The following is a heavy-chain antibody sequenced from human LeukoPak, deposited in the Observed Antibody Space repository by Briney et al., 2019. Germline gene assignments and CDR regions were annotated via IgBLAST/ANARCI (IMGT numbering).Heavy chain of an antibody. CDR3: ATRAYCTNGVCYPDYYYGMDV. V-gene: IGHV1-69*13. CDR2: IIPIFGTA. D-gene: IGHD2-8*01. Sequence: SVKVSCKASGGTFSSYAISWVRQAPGQGLEWMGGIIPIFGTANYAQKFQGRVTITADESTSTAYVELSSLRSEDTAVYYCATRAYCTNGVCYPDYYYGMDVWGQGTTVTVSS. J-gene: IGHJ6*02. CDR1: GGTFSSYA.